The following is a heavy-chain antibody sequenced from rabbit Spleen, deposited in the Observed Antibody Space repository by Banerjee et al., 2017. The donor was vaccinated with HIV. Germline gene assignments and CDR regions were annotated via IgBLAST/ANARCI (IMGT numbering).Heavy chain of an antibody. CDR2: IYTGSAKT. D-gene: IGHD4-1*01. CDR3: VRDLAGVIGWNFKL. Sequence: QSLEESGGDLVKPGASLTLTCKASGFTISSSYYMCWVRQAPGKGLEWIGCIYTGSAKTYYASWAKGRFTISKTSSTTVTLQMTSLTAADTATYFCVRDLAGVIGWNFKLWGPGTLVTVS. CDR1: GFTISSSYY. J-gene: IGHJ4*01. V-gene: IGHV1S40*01.